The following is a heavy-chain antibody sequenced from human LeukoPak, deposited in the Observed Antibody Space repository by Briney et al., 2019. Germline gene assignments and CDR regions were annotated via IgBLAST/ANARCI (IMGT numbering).Heavy chain of an antibody. V-gene: IGHV3-74*01. J-gene: IGHJ4*02. CDR1: GFTFSSHW. D-gene: IGHD6-19*01. CDR2: IKSDGSSV. Sequence: GGSLRLSCAASGFTFSSHWMHWVRQTPGKGLVWVSRIKSDGSSVDYADSVKGRFTISRDNAKNTLYLQMNSPRAEDTAVYYCAKDAWWLVFDYWGQGILVTVSS. CDR3: AKDAWWLVFDY.